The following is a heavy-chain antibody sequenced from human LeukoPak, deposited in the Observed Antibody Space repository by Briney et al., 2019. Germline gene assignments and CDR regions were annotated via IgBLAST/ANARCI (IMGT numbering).Heavy chain of an antibody. CDR2: FSGGST. V-gene: IGHV3-23*01. Sequence: GGSLRLSCAASGFTFSSNAMSWVRQAPGKGLEWVSVFSGGSTYYAASVKGRFTISRDNSKNMVYLQMDSLRAEDTAIYYCAKASWLSSTDAVRWGQGTLVTVSS. J-gene: IGHJ4*02. D-gene: IGHD2/OR15-2a*01. CDR1: GFTFSSNA. CDR3: AKASWLSSTDAVR.